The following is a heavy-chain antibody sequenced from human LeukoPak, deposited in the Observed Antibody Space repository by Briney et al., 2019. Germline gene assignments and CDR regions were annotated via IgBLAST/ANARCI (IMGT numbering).Heavy chain of an antibody. CDR2: VRSDGGSE. V-gene: IGHV3-30*02. CDR1: GFTFNSCG. D-gene: IGHD2-2*01. J-gene: IGHJ4*02. Sequence: TGGSLRLSCATSGFTFNSCGMNWVRQAPGKGLEWVAFVRSDGGSEYYADSVKGRFSISRDNSKRTVDLQMNSLRLEDTAIYYCAKDRYSTSSTFTINPFDYWGQGILVTVSS. CDR3: AKDRYSTSSTFTINPFDY.